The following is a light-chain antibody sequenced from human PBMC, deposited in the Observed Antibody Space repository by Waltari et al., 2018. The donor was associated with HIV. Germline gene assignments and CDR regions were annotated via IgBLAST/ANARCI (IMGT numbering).Light chain of an antibody. V-gene: IGKV3-15*01. Sequence: EIVLTQSPATLSVSPGQRATPPCRASQSITGNLAWYQQRRGQAPRLLIYGASTRASGIPARFSGSGSGPDFSLTISSLQSEDSALYYCQQYNHWPRTFGQGTKLEI. CDR2: GAS. J-gene: IGKJ1*01. CDR3: QQYNHWPRT. CDR1: QSITGN.